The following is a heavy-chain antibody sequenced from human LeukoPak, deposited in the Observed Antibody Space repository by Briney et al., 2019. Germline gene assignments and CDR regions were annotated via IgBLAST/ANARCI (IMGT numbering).Heavy chain of an antibody. D-gene: IGHD5-24*01. Sequence: PSETLSLTCTVSGGSISSSSYYWGWIRQPPGKGLEWIGSIYYSGSTYYNPSLKSRVTISVDTSKNQFSLKLSSVTAADTAVYYCARLRLHGYKDYWGQGTLATVSS. CDR3: ARLRLHGYKDY. CDR2: IYYSGST. J-gene: IGHJ4*02. CDR1: GGSISSSSYY. V-gene: IGHV4-39*01.